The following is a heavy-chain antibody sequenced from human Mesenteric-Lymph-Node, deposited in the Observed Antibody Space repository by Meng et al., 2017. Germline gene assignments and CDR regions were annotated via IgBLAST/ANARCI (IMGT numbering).Heavy chain of an antibody. J-gene: IGHJ3*01. D-gene: IGHD3-22*01. CDR3: ARELWDDRGGFYL. CDR1: GGPLSGFY. V-gene: IGHV4-34*01. Sequence: QVQLQEWGAGLLKPSETLSLTCAVYGGPLSGFYWSWIRQSPGKGLEWIGEIGHSGTTNYNPSLKGRVTISIDTSKNQFSLRLNSMTAEDTAVFYWARELWDDRGGFYLWGQGTMVTVSS. CDR2: IGHSGTT.